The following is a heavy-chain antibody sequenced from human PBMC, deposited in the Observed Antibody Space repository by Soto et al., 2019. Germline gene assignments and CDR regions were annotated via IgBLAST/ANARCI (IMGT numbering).Heavy chain of an antibody. J-gene: IGHJ6*02. CDR2: ISYDGSNK. V-gene: IGHV3-30-3*01. CDR3: ARGIAARRVYYYGMDV. CDR1: GFTFSSYA. Sequence: QVQLVESGGGVVQPGRSLRLSCAASGFTFSSYAMHWVRQAPGKGLEWVAVISYDGSNKYYADSVKGRFTISRDNSKNTLYLQMNSLRAEDTAVYYCARGIAARRVYYYGMDVWGQGTTVTVSS. D-gene: IGHD6-6*01.